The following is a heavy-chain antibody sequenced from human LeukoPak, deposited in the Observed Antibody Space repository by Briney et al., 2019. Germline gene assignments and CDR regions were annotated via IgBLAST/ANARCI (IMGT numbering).Heavy chain of an antibody. Sequence: GGSLRLSCAASGFTFSSYWMHWVRQAPGKGLVWVTQINSYGCDTLYADPVKCRFTISRDNANNTLYLPINSLRDADTAVHFCAKPKGLTDWWDFFAYWGQGALVNVSS. J-gene: IGHJ4*02. D-gene: IGHD2-15*01. CDR2: INSYGCDT. CDR1: GFTFSSYW. V-gene: IGHV3-74*01. CDR3: AKPKGLTDWWDFFAY.